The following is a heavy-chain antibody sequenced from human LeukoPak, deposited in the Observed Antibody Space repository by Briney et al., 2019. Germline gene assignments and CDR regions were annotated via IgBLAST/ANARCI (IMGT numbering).Heavy chain of an antibody. CDR1: AGTFSICA. CDR3: ARSPPGEYHDY. V-gene: IGHV1-69*04. Sequence: ASVKVSFKAAAGTFSICAISWVRHAPGQGLEWMGRIIPILGIANYAQKFQGRVTITADKSTSTAYMELSSLRSEDTAVYYCARSPPGEYHDYWGQGTLVTVSS. D-gene: IGHD2-2*01. CDR2: IIPILGIA. J-gene: IGHJ4*02.